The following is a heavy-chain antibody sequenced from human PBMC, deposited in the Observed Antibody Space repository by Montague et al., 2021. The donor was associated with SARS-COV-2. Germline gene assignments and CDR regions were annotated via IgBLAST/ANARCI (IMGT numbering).Heavy chain of an antibody. Sequence: SETLSLTCTVSGGSVSSGSYFWNWIRQPPGKGLEWIGSIYYSGSAYYNPSLKSRVTISVDTSKNQFSLKLSSVTAADTAVYYCAADYGERDWFDPWGQGTLVTVSS. CDR2: IYYSGSA. CDR1: GGSVSSGSYF. J-gene: IGHJ5*02. D-gene: IGHD4-17*01. V-gene: IGHV4-39*01. CDR3: AADYGERDWFDP.